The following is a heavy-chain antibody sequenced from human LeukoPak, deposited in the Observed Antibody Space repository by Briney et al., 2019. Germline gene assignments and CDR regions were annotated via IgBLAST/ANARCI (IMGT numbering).Heavy chain of an antibody. J-gene: IGHJ5*02. CDR2: IYYSGST. D-gene: IGHD1-14*01. V-gene: IGHV4-31*03. CDR1: GGSISSGGYY. Sequence: SETLSLTCTVSGGSISSGGYYWSWIRQHPGKGLEWIGYIYYSGSTYYNPSLKSRVTISVDTSKNQFSLKLSSVTAADTAVYYCAREPVGSRHWFDPWGQGTLVTVSS. CDR3: AREPVGSRHWFDP.